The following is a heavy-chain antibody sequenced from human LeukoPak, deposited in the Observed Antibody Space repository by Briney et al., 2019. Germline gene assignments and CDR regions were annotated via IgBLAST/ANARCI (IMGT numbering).Heavy chain of an antibody. V-gene: IGHV1-18*01. CDR2: ISVYSGIT. J-gene: IGHJ6*02. CDR3: ARRFQQVVNYNYYYGMDV. Sequence: ASVKASCKASGYTFTSYAITWVRQAPGQGLEWMGWISVYSGITNYAQKLQGRVTMTTDTSTSTAYMELRSLRSDDTAVYYCARRFQQVVNYNYYYGMDVWGQGTTVTVSS. D-gene: IGHD6-13*01. CDR1: GYTFTSYA.